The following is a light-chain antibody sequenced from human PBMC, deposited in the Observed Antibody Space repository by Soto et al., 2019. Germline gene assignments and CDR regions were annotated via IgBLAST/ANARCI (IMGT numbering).Light chain of an antibody. CDR3: QQQGRSWIT. CDR2: DAS. CDR1: QSLSRY. V-gene: IGKV3-11*01. Sequence: EIVLTQSPATLSLSPGERATLSCRASQSLSRYLAWFQQKPGQAPRLLIYDASNRAAGIPDRFSGSGSGTDFTLTISRLEPEDFAVYYCQQQGRSWITFGQGTRLEIK. J-gene: IGKJ5*01.